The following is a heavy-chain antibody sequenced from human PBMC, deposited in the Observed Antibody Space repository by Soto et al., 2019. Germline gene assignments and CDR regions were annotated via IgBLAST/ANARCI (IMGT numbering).Heavy chain of an antibody. Sequence: EVQLVESGGGLVQPGGSLRLSCAASGFTFSDHYMDWVRQAPGKGLEWVGRSRNKANSYTTEYAASVKGRFTISRDDSKNSLYLQMNSLKTEDTAVYFCAGLYCSGASCYGFHHWGQGTLVTVSS. CDR1: GFTFSDHY. CDR2: SRNKANSYTT. J-gene: IGHJ4*02. D-gene: IGHD2-2*01. V-gene: IGHV3-72*01. CDR3: AGLYCSGASCYGFHH.